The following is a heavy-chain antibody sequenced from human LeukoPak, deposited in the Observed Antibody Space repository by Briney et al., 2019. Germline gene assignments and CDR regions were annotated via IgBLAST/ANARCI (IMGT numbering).Heavy chain of an antibody. V-gene: IGHV1-69*05. Sequence: ASVKVSCKASGYTFTGYAMHWVRQAPGQGLEWMGGIIPIFGTANYAQKFQGRVTITTDESTSTAYMELSSLRSEDTAVYYCASDSANYYDSSGYHHPWISWGQGTLVTVSS. D-gene: IGHD3-22*01. CDR3: ASDSANYYDSSGYHHPWIS. J-gene: IGHJ4*02. CDR2: IIPIFGTA. CDR1: GYTFTGYA.